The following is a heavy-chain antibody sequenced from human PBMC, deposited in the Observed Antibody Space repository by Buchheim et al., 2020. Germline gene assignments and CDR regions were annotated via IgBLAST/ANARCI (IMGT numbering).Heavy chain of an antibody. CDR3: ARLESIAARPGNYYYMDV. CDR1: GGSISSSSYY. CDR2: IYYSGST. J-gene: IGHJ6*03. Sequence: QLQLQESGPGLVKPSETLSLTCTVSGGSISSSSYYWGWIRQSPGKGLEWIGSIYYSGSTYYNPSLNSRVTISADTSKNQFSLKLSSVTAADTAVYYCARLESIAARPGNYYYMDVWGKGTT. V-gene: IGHV4-39*01. D-gene: IGHD6-6*01.